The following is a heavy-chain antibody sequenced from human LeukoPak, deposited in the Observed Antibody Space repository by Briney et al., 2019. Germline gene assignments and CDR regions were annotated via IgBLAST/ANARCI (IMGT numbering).Heavy chain of an antibody. CDR2: ISGSGGST. Sequence: GRSLRLSCAASGFTISSYAMTWVRQAPGKGLEWASIISGSGGSTSSPDSVKGRFTISRDNSKNTLYLQMNSLRAEDTALYYCAKPYSGTILTGWFDPWGQGTLVTVSS. J-gene: IGHJ5*02. V-gene: IGHV3-23*01. CDR3: AKPYSGTILTGWFDP. CDR1: GFTISSYA. D-gene: IGHD3-9*01.